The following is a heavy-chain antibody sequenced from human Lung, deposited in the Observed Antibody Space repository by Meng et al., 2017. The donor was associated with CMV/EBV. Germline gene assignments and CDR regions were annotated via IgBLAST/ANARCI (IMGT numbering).Heavy chain of an antibody. V-gene: IGHV4-39*07. CDR3: TRETPIFYADN. Sequence: QLQLQGSGPGLVKSSETLSLTCTLSGGSISRSSYFWGWVRQPPGKGLEWIGTIYYSGSTSYNPSLKSRVTMSVDTSKNQFSLKLTSVTAADTAVYYCTRETPIFYADNWGQGTLVTVSS. D-gene: IGHD3-9*01. CDR1: GGSISRSSYF. CDR2: IYYSGST. J-gene: IGHJ4*02.